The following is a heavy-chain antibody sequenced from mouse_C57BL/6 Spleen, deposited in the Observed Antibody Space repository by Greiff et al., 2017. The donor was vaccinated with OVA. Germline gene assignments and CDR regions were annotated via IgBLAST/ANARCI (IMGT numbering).Heavy chain of an antibody. Sequence: VQLQQPGAELMKPGASVKLSCKATGYTFTSYWIEWVKQRPGHGLEWIGEIFPGSGSTNYNEKFKSKATLTVDTSSNTAYMQLSSLTTEDSAIYYCAGGGLYDGYAYAMDYWGQGTSVTVSS. CDR3: AGGGLYDGYAYAMDY. J-gene: IGHJ4*01. CDR1: GYTFTSYW. CDR2: IFPGSGST. V-gene: IGHV1-9*01. D-gene: IGHD2-3*01.